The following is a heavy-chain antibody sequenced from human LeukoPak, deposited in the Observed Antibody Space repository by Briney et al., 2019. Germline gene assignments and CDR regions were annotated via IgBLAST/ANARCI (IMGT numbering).Heavy chain of an antibody. CDR2: ISSSGSTI. V-gene: IGHV3-48*01. CDR3: ARDLGNGDYFDY. CDR1: GFTFSRYN. D-gene: IGHD2-8*01. J-gene: IGHJ4*02. Sequence: QPGGSLRLSCAASGFTFSRYNMNWVRQAPGKGLEWVSYISSSGSTINYADSVKGRFTISRDNAKNSLYLQMNSLTAEDTAVYYCARDLGNGDYFDYWGQGTLVTVRS.